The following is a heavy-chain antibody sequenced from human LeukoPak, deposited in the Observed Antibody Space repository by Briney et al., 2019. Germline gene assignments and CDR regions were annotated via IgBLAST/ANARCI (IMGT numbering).Heavy chain of an antibody. CDR1: GYTLTELS. CDR3: AATIDFWSGYSAFDI. CDR2: FDPGDGET. Sequence: VASVKVSCKVSGYTLTELSMHWVRQAPGKGLEWMGGFDPGDGETIYAQKFQGRVTMTEDTSTDTAYMELSSLRSQDTAVYYCAATIDFWSGYSAFDIWGQGTMVTVSS. D-gene: IGHD3-3*01. V-gene: IGHV1-24*01. J-gene: IGHJ3*02.